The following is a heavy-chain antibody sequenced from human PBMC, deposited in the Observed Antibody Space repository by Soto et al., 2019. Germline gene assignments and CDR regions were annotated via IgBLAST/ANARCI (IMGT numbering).Heavy chain of an antibody. CDR2: MSYDGSQK. V-gene: IGHV3-30-3*01. Sequence: VQLVEFGGGVVQPGRSLRHSCAASGFIFGTYTMHWVRQAPGKGLEWLTVMSYDGSQKYYADSVKGRLTISRDNSKNTLYLQMTSLRAEDTAVYHCAIAKSSSWHNFDYWGQGTLVTVSS. D-gene: IGHD6-13*01. J-gene: IGHJ4*02. CDR3: AIAKSSSWHNFDY. CDR1: GFIFGTYT.